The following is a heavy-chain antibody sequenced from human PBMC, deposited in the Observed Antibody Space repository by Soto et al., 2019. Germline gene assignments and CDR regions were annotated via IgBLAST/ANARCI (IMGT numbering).Heavy chain of an antibody. Sequence: QEQLVQSGAEVKKPGSSVKVSCKASGGTFSTHAITWVRQAPGQGLEWMGGINPIFGTTNYAQKFQGRLRITADKSTTTADVELSSLRSDDTAVYYCARSYSFGGVISPTFDYWGEGTLVSVSS. CDR2: INPIFGTT. V-gene: IGHV1-69*06. J-gene: IGHJ4*02. D-gene: IGHD3-16*02. CDR3: ARSYSFGGVISPTFDY. CDR1: GGTFSTHA.